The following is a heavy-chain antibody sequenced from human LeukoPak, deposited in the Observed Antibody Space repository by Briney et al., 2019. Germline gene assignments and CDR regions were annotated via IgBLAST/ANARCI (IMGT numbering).Heavy chain of an antibody. CDR2: IKQDGSEK. V-gene: IGHV3-7*01. CDR1: GFTFSSYW. D-gene: IGHD3-10*01. Sequence: PGGSLRLSCAASGFTFSSYWMSWVRQAPGKGLEWVANIKQDGSEKYYVDSVKGRFTISRDNAKNSLYLQMNSLRAEDTAVYYCARGPVPGWDTMGFDYWGQGTLVTVSS. J-gene: IGHJ4*02. CDR3: ARGPVPGWDTMGFDY.